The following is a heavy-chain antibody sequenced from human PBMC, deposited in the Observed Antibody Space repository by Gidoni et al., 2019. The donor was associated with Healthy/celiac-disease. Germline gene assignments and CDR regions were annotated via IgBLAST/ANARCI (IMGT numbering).Heavy chain of an antibody. V-gene: IGHV3-23*01. CDR2: IRGSGGST. J-gene: IGHJ2*01. CDR3: AKDHIYGSSGYYSDWYFDL. D-gene: IGHD3-22*01. CDR1: VFTFSSYA. Sequence: EVQLLETGGGLVQPGGSLRLSCAASVFTFSSYAMSWVRQAPGKGLEWFSAIRGSGGSTYYADAVKCRFTISRDNSKNTLYLQMNSLRAEDTAVYYCAKDHIYGSSGYYSDWYFDLWGRGTLVTVSS.